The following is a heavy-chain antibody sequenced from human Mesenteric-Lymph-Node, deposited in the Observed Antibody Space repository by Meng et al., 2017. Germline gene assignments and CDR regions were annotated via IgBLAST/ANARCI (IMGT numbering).Heavy chain of an antibody. CDR3: ARESATVTRILDS. J-gene: IGHJ4*02. V-gene: IGHV4-31*03. Sequence: SETLSLTCTVSDGSISTDFHYWTWIRQHPGKGPEWIGYIHYSGGTYYNPSLESRITISTDTSKNQFSLKLTSVTAADTAVYYCARESATVTRILDSWGQGTLVTVSS. CDR2: IHYSGGT. D-gene: IGHD4-17*01. CDR1: DGSISTDFHY.